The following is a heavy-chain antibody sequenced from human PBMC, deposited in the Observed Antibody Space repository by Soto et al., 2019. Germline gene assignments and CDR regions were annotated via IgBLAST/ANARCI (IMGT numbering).Heavy chain of an antibody. V-gene: IGHV1-18*01. D-gene: IGHD5-18*01. CDR1: GYTFTSYG. CDR2: ISAYNGNT. J-gene: IGHJ6*02. CDR3: GVDTAMPRAYYYYSGMDV. Sequence: GAAVKVSCKASGYTFTSYGISWVRQAPGQGIEWMGWISAYNGNTNYAQKLQGRVTMTTDTSTSTAYMELRSLRSDDTAVYYCGVDTAMPRAYYYYSGMDVWGQGTTVTVSS.